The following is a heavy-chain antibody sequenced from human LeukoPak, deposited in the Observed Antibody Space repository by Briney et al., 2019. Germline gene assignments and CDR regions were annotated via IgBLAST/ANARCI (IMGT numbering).Heavy chain of an antibody. CDR2: IYYSGST. J-gene: IGHJ5*02. CDR1: GGSISSGDYY. Sequence: PSETLSLTCTVSGGSISSGDYYWSWIRQPPGKGLEWIGYIYYSGSTYYNPSLKSRVTISVDTSKNQFSLKLSSVTTADTAVYYCARGWHYYDSSGYYYSGGFGFDPWGQGTLVTVSS. CDR3: ARGWHYYDSSGYYYSGGFGFDP. D-gene: IGHD3-22*01. V-gene: IGHV4-30-4*02.